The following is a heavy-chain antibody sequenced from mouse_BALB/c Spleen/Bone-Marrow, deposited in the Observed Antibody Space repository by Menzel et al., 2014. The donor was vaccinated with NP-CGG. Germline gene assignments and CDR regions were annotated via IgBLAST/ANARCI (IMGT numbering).Heavy chain of an antibody. V-gene: IGHV2-2*01. CDR3: ARKNDVEYYSAMDY. CDR2: LLSGGIT. CDR1: GFSFTSYG. Sequence: QVLLQQPGPGLVQPSQSLSITCTVSGFSFTSYGVHWVRQSSGSGLEWLGVLLSGGITDYVAAFISRLNITKDNSKSQVFFKMNSLRADDTAIHYCARKNDVEYYSAMDYGGQGTSVTAPS. J-gene: IGHJ4*01. D-gene: IGHD2-12*01.